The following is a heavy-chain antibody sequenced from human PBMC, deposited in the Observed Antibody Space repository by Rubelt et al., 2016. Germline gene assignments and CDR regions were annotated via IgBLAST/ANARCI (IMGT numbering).Heavy chain of an antibody. J-gene: IGHJ4*02. CDR2: IKCDSGVT. CDR3: ALPTFSRMSIFGVIIDY. V-gene: IGHV1-2*02. Sequence: WVRQAPGQGLEWMGWIKCDSGVTNYAQKFQGRVTMTRDTSISTAYMELSRLRSDDTAVYYCALPTFSRMSIFGVIIDYWGQGTLVTVSS. D-gene: IGHD3-3*01.